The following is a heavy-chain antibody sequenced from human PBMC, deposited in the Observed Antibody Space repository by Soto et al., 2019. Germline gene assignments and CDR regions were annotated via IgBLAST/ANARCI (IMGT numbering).Heavy chain of an antibody. D-gene: IGHD2-15*01. V-gene: IGHV3-66*01. CDR1: GFSVTYTY. CDR3: ARSDCSSGSCPNWFDP. J-gene: IGHJ5*02. Sequence: EVQLVESGGGLVQPGGSLRLSCAASGFSVTYTYMSWVRQAPGKGLEWVSVIYSGGRTFYADSVKGRFTISRDESKNTHYLQMHRLRAEDSAVYLCARSDCSSGSCPNWFDPWGQGTLVIVSS. CDR2: IYSGGRT.